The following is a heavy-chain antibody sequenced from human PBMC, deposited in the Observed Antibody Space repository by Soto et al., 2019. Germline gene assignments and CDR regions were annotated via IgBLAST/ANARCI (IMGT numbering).Heavy chain of an antibody. D-gene: IGHD1-26*01. CDR1: GATFNSYL. Sequence: QVHLVQSGAEVKRPGSSVNVSCEVSGATFNSYLISWVRQAPGQGLEWMGGIIPIIGVTHLAKKFGGRVTNSAHSSAGTAYMELSNPGFEYTSFYFCARGSRGGREVDHWGQGTLVTVSS. V-gene: IGHV1-69*17. CDR2: IIPIIGVT. CDR3: ARGSRGGREVDH. J-gene: IGHJ4*02.